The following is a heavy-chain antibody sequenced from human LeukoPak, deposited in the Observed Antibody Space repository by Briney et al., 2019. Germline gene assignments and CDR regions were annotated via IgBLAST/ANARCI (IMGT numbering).Heavy chain of an antibody. D-gene: IGHD2-8*02. Sequence: GGSLRLSCAASGFTFSTFAMSWVRQPPGKGLEWVSSIFPSGGEIHYADSVRGRFTISRDNSKSTLSLQMNSLRAEDTAIYYCATYRQVLLPFESWGQGTLVTVSS. J-gene: IGHJ4*02. CDR1: GFTFSTFA. V-gene: IGHV3-23*01. CDR3: ATYRQVLLPFES. CDR2: IFPSGGEI.